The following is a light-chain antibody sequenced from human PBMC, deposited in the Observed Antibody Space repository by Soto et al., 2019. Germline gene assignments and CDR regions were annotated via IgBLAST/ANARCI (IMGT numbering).Light chain of an antibody. V-gene: IGKV1-5*03. CDR1: QTISSS. CDR2: KAS. CDR3: QQYIRYSPYT. Sequence: DIQMTQFPSTLSASIGDRVTITCRASQTISSSLAWYQQKPGKAPKLLIYKASNLETGVPSRFSGSGSGTEFALTISSLQPDDFATYYCQQYIRYSPYTFGQGTRPEIK. J-gene: IGKJ2*01.